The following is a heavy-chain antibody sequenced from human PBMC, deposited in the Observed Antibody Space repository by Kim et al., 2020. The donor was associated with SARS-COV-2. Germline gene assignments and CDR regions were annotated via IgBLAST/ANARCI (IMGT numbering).Heavy chain of an antibody. CDR1: GGSIRSGGKF. CDR2: ISYSGNS. Sequence: SETLSLTCSVSGGSIRSGGKFWTWIRQHPAKGLEWIGYISYSGNSHYSSSLRSRVSISLQTSENQFSLELTSLTAAATAVYYCARAQPLDYWGQGSLGTV. D-gene: IGHD2-2*01. V-gene: IGHV4-31*03. J-gene: IGHJ4*02. CDR3: ARAQPLDY.